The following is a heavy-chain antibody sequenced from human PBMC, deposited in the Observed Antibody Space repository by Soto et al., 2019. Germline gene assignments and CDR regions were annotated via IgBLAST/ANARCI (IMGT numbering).Heavy chain of an antibody. V-gene: IGHV3-30*18. J-gene: IGHJ4*02. CDR3: AKSVYNWNDGFFDY. D-gene: IGHD1-1*01. CDR1: GFIFSSYG. CDR2: ISYDGINK. Sequence: GGSLRLSCAASGFIFSSYGMHWVRQAPGKGLEWVAVISYDGINKYYSDSVKGRFTISRDNSKNTLYLQMNSLSAEDTAVYYCAKSVYNWNDGFFDYWGQGTLVTVSS.